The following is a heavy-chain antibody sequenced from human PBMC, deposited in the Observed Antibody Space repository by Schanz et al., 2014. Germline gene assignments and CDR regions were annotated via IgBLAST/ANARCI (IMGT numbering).Heavy chain of an antibody. Sequence: QVQLVQSGAEVRKPGSLVRVSCKASGGTFTSYAFSWVRQAPGQGLEWMGRIIPIVDITNYAQKFLGRVTITADKSTSTAYMELKSLRSADTAVYYCATIGVNDYWRFGLDLWGQGTTVTVSS. CDR2: IIPIVDIT. CDR1: GGTFTSYA. V-gene: IGHV1-69*04. J-gene: IGHJ6*02. D-gene: IGHD3-16*01. CDR3: ATIGVNDYWRFGLDL.